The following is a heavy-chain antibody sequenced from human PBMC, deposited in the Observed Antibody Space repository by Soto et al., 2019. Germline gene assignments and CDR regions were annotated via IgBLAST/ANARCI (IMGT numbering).Heavy chain of an antibody. CDR1: GFSISDYG. D-gene: IGHD1-26*01. V-gene: IGHV3-30*18. Sequence: PGGSLRLSCAASGFSISDYGMEWVRQAPGNGLEWVALISYDGSNTYYADSVKGRFTISRDNSKDTLFLQMTGLRREDTAVYYCAKGAGDRLSLGMDVWGQGTTVTSP. CDR2: ISYDGSNT. J-gene: IGHJ6*02. CDR3: AKGAGDRLSLGMDV.